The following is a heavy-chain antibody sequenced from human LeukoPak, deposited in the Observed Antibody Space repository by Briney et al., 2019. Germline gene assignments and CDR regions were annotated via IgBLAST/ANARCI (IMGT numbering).Heavy chain of an antibody. V-gene: IGHV4-34*01. J-gene: IGHJ4*02. Sequence: SETLSLTCAVYGGSFSGYYWSWIRQPPGKGLEWIGEINHRGSTNYNPSLKSRVTISVDTSKNQFSLKLSSVTAADTAVYYCARSPIVATIGLNFDYWGQGTLVTVSS. D-gene: IGHD5-12*01. CDR1: GGSFSGYY. CDR2: INHRGST. CDR3: ARSPIVATIGLNFDY.